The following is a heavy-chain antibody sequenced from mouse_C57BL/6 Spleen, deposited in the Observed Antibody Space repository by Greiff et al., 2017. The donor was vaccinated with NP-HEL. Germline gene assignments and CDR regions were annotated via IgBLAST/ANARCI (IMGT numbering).Heavy chain of an antibody. J-gene: IGHJ3*01. CDR2: INPNNGGT. CDR3: ARLGYYGSSYVDWFAY. D-gene: IGHD1-1*01. Sequence: VQLQQSGPELVKPGASVKISCKASGYTFTDYYMNWVKQSHGKSLEWIGDINPNNGGTSYNQKFKGKATLTVDKSSSTAYMELRSLTSEDSAVYYCARLGYYGSSYVDWFAYWGQGTLVTVSA. CDR1: GYTFTDYY. V-gene: IGHV1-26*01.